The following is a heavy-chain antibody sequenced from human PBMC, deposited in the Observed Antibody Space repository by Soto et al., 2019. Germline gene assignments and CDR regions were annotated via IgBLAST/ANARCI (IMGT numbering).Heavy chain of an antibody. Sequence: PGESLKISCQGSGYSFTSYWIGWVRQMPGKGLEWMGIIYPGDSDTRYSPSFQGQVTISADKSISTAYRQWSSLKASDTAMYYCEKGPNTRNYYDSSGYYPDAFDIWGQGTMVTVSS. J-gene: IGHJ3*02. V-gene: IGHV5-51*01. CDR3: EKGPNTRNYYDSSGYYPDAFDI. CDR2: IYPGDSDT. CDR1: GYSFTSYW. D-gene: IGHD3-22*01.